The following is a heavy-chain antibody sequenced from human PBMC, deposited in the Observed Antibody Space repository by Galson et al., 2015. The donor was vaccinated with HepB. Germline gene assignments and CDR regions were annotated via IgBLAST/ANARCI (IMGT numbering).Heavy chain of an antibody. CDR2: IYYSGST. Sequence: SETLSLTCTVSGGSISSSSYYWGWIRQPPGKGLEWIGSIYYSGSTYYNPSLKSRVTISVDTSKNQFSLKLSSVTAADTAVYYCARDCSGGSCYSDKFDYWGQGTLVTVSS. J-gene: IGHJ4*02. CDR3: ARDCSGGSCYSDKFDY. CDR1: GGSISSSSYY. V-gene: IGHV4-39*07. D-gene: IGHD2-15*01.